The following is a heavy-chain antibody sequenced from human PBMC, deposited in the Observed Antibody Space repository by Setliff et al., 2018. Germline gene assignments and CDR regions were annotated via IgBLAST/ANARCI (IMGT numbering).Heavy chain of an antibody. V-gene: IGHV1-69*06. Sequence: SVKVSCKASGYTFTSYAISWVRQAPGQGLEWMGGIIPIFGTANYAQKFQGRVTITADKSTSTAYMELSSLRSEDTAVYYCAPSHQYSSSPFDYWGQGTLVTVSS. D-gene: IGHD6-6*01. CDR2: IIPIFGTA. J-gene: IGHJ4*02. CDR1: GYTFTSYA. CDR3: APSHQYSSSPFDY.